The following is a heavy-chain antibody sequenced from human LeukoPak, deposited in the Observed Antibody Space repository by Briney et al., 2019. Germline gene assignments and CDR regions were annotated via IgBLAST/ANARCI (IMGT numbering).Heavy chain of an antibody. J-gene: IGHJ6*03. CDR1: GFTFSSNA. Sequence: GGSLRLSCAASGFTFSSNAMSWVRQAPGKGLEWVSTMSGGGSNTYYADSVKGRVTSSRDNSKSTLYLQMNSLRAEDTAVYYCAKNVRTSYYYYYYMDVWGKGATVTVSS. CDR2: MSGGGSNT. V-gene: IGHV3-23*01. D-gene: IGHD1-14*01. CDR3: AKNVRTSYYYYYYMDV.